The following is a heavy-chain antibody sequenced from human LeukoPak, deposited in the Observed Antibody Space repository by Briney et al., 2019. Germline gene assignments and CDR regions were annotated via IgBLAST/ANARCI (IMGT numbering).Heavy chain of an antibody. CDR2: IRSKANSYAT. CDR3: TRRQEYQLLYDRVYDY. D-gene: IGHD2-2*02. V-gene: IGHV3-73*01. CDR1: ILTFSGSA. J-gene: IGHJ4*02. Sequence: GGSLRLSCASCILTFSGSAMHWVRQASGKGLEWVGRIRSKANSYATAYAASVKGRFTISRDDSKNTAYLQMNSLKTEDTAVYYCTRRQEYQLLYDRVYDYWGQGTLVTVSS.